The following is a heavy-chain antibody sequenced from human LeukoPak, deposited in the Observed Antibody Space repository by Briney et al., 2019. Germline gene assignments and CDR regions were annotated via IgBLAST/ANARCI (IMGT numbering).Heavy chain of an antibody. J-gene: IGHJ4*02. CDR2: ISSSSSTI. D-gene: IGHD5-12*01. CDR1: GFTFSSYS. Sequence: GGSLRLSCAASGFTFSSYSMNWVRQAPGKGLEWVSYISSSSSTIYYADSVKGRFTISRDNAKNSLYLQMNSLRAEDTAVYYCARAGYGSKRPQVDIYDYWGQGTLVTVSS. V-gene: IGHV3-48*01. CDR3: ARAGYGSKRPQVDIYDY.